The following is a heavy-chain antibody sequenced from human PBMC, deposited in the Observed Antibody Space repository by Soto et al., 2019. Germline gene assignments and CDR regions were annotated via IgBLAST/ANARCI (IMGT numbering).Heavy chain of an antibody. CDR2: FDPEDGVT. CDR1: GYTLTELS. J-gene: IGHJ4*02. V-gene: IGHV1-24*01. Sequence: SXKVSYKVSGYTLTELSMHWVRQAPGKVLEWMGGFDPEDGVTIYAQKFQGRVTMTEDTSTDTAYMELSSLRSEDTAVYYCATRFSPSGGYDILTGYPPYYFDYWGQGTLVTVSS. CDR3: ATRFSPSGGYDILTGYPPYYFDY. D-gene: IGHD3-9*01.